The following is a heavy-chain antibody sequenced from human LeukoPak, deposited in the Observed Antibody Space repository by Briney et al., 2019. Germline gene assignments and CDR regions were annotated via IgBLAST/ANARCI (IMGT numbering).Heavy chain of an antibody. CDR2: VNSDGSST. CDR1: GFTLSSYW. V-gene: IGHV3-74*01. D-gene: IGHD6-25*01. CDR3: ARFAAGGSYYYYMDV. Sequence: PGGSLRLSCAASGFTLSSYWMHWVRQASGKGLVWVSRVNSDGSSTSYADSVKGRFTISRDNARNSLYLQMNSLRADDTAVYYCARFAAGGSYYYYMDVWGKGTTVTVSS. J-gene: IGHJ6*03.